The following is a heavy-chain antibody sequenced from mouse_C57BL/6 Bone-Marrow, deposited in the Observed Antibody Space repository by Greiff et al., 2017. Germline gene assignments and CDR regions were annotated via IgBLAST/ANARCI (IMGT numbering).Heavy chain of an antibody. D-gene: IGHD3-3*01. Sequence: DVMLVESGGGLVQPGGSMKLSCAASGFTFSDAWMDWVRQSPEKGLEWVAEIRNKANNHATYYAESVKGRFTISRDDSKSSVYLEMNGLRAEDTGIYYCTRNRGPYFDYWGQGTTLTVSS. CDR1: GFTFSDAW. J-gene: IGHJ2*01. CDR3: TRNRGPYFDY. CDR2: IRNKANNHAT. V-gene: IGHV6-6*01.